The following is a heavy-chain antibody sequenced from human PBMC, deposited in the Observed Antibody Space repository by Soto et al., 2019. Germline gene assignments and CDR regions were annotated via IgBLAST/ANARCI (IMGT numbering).Heavy chain of an antibody. V-gene: IGHV3-33*01. CDR2: IWYDGSNK. CDR1: GFTFSSYG. Sequence: GSLRLSCAASGFTFSSYGMHWVRQAPGKGLEWVAVIWYDGSNKYYADSVKGRFTISRDNSKNTLYLQMNSLRAEDTAVYYCARAKTRGAYYYYGMDVWGQGTTVTVSS. D-gene: IGHD2-2*01. CDR3: ARAKTRGAYYYYGMDV. J-gene: IGHJ6*02.